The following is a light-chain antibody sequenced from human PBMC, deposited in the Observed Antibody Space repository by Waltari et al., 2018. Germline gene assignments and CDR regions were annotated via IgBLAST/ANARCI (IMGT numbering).Light chain of an antibody. CDR2: LGF. CDR3: MQTLHTPFT. J-gene: IGKJ3*01. Sequence: IVMTQTPLSLPVTPGEPASISCRSSQSLLDSDGYNHLHWHLQNPGQSPQLLIYLGFNRTSGVPVRFSGSGSGTDFTLRISRVEAADVGVYYCMQTLHTPFTFGPGTKLDIK. CDR1: QSLLDSDGYNH. V-gene: IGKV2-28*01.